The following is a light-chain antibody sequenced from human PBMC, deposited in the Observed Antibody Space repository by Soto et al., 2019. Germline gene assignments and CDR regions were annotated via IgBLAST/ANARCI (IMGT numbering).Light chain of an antibody. CDR3: CSYAGTSTYV. V-gene: IGLV2-23*01. CDR2: EGS. J-gene: IGLJ1*01. Sequence: QSVLTQPASVSGSPGQSITISCTGTTSNVGSYNQVSWYQQHPGKAPKLIIYEGSKRPSGVSNRFSGSKSGNTASLTISWLQAEDEADYHCCSYAGTSTYVFGTGTKLTVL. CDR1: TSNVGSYNQ.